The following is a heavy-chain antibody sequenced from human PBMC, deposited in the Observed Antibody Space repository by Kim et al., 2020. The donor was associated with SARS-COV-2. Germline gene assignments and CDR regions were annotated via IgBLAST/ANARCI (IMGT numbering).Heavy chain of an antibody. D-gene: IGHD1-26*01. CDR3: ARAGLMGPTYCFDP. CDR1: GFTFSIYP. CDR2: ISYDGSHH. V-gene: IGHV3-30*04. Sequence: GGSLRLSCAASGFTFSIYPMLWVRQAPGNGLEWVAVISYDGSHHYYADSVKGRFTFSRDNSKNTLYLQMNSLRPEDTAVYYCARAGLMGPTYCFDPGGRGTRVPVSS. J-gene: IGHJ5*02.